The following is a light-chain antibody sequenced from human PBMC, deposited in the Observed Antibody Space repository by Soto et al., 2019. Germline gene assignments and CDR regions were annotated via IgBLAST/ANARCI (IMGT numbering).Light chain of an antibody. J-gene: IGKJ1*01. Sequence: DIRMTQSPSSLSASIGDRVTITCRASQGISNDLGWYQQKPGLAPKRLISAASTLQSGVPSRFRGSGSGTEVSLTISGLQTEDIATYYCLQHHSYPWTFGQGTKVEIQ. CDR2: AAS. CDR3: LQHHSYPWT. V-gene: IGKV1-17*01. CDR1: QGISND.